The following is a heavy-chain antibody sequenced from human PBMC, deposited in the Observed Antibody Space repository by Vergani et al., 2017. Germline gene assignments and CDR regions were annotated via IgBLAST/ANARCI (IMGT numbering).Heavy chain of an antibody. J-gene: IGHJ4*02. CDR1: GFTFSSYG. CDR2: IRYDGSNK. CDR3: AKAIAAAGQSRTGGVDY. Sequence: QVQLVESGGGVVQPGGSLRLSCAASGFTFSSYGMHWVRQAPGKGLEWGAFIRYDGSNKNYADSVKGRFTISRDNSKNTLYLQMNSLRAEDTAVYYCAKAIAAAGQSRTGGVDYWGQGTLVTVSS. V-gene: IGHV3-30*02. D-gene: IGHD6-13*01.